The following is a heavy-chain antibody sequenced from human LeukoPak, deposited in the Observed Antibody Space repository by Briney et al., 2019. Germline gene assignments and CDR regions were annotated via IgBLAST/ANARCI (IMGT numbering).Heavy chain of an antibody. J-gene: IGHJ4*02. CDR3: ARATPGGLHGYSFDY. CDR2: MNPNSGNT. CDR1: GYTFRNYD. Sequence: ASVKVSCKASGYTFRNYDINWVRQATGQGLEWMGWMNPNSGNTGFAQKFQDRVSMTRDTSINTAYMELTSLRSGDTAVYYCARATPGGLHGYSFDYWGQGTVVTVYS. D-gene: IGHD5-24*01. V-gene: IGHV1-8*02.